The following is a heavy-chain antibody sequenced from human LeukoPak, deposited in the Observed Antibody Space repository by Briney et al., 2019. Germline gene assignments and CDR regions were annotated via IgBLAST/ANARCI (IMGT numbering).Heavy chain of an antibody. CDR3: ARGVVVPTAGGLGWLDP. V-gene: IGHV4-34*01. CDR2: INHSGST. Sequence: SETLSLTCAVYGGSFSGYYWSWIRQSPGKGLEWIGQINHSGSTKYNPSLKSRVTISVDTSKKQFSLKLNSVTAADTAVYYCARGVVVPTAGGLGWLDPWGQGTLVTVSS. CDR1: GGSFSGYY. D-gene: IGHD2-2*01. J-gene: IGHJ5*02.